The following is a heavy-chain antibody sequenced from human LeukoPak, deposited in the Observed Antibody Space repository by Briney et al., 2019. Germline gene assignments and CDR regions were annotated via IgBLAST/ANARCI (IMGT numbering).Heavy chain of an antibody. CDR1: GFTFSSYA. V-gene: IGHV3-23*01. CDR3: AKSTSGWYNFDY. CDR2: ISGSGGST. J-gene: IGHJ4*02. D-gene: IGHD6-19*01. Sequence: GGSLRLSCAASGFTFSSYAMSWVRQAPGKGLEWVSGISGSGGSTYYADSVKGRITISRDNSKNTLYLQMNSLRAEDTAVYYCAKSTSGWYNFDYWGQGTLVTVSS.